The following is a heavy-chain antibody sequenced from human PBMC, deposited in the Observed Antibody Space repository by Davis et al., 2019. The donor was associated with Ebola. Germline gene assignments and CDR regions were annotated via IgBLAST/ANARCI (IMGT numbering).Heavy chain of an antibody. V-gene: IGHV3-23*01. CDR3: ARDRRGTYYFDF. CDR1: GFTFSSYA. CDR2: ISGSGGST. D-gene: IGHD1-26*01. Sequence: GESLKISCAASGFTFSSYAMSWVRQAPGKGLEWVSAISGSGGSTYYADSVKGRFTISRDNSKNTLYLQMNSLRAEDTAVYFCARDRRGTYYFDFWGQGSRVIVSS. J-gene: IGHJ4*02.